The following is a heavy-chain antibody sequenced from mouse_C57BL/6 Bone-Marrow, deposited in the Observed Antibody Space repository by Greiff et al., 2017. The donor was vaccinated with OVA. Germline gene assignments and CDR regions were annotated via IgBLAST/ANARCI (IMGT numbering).Heavy chain of an antibody. Sequence: EVKVVESGGGLVQPKGSLKLSCAASGFSFNTYAMNWVRQAPGKGLEWVARIRSKSNNYATYYADSVKDRFTISRDDSESMLYLQMNNLKTEDTAMYYCVRHGWLLGFAYWGQGTLVTVSA. V-gene: IGHV10-1*01. D-gene: IGHD2-3*01. J-gene: IGHJ3*01. CDR2: IRSKSNNYAT. CDR3: VRHGWLLGFAY. CDR1: GFSFNTYA.